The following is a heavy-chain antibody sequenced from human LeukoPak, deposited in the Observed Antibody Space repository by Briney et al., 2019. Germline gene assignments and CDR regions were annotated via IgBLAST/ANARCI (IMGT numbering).Heavy chain of an antibody. J-gene: IGHJ4*02. V-gene: IGHV3-7*01. CDR1: GFTFSTAW. D-gene: IGHD1-26*01. CDR2: INQGGSVT. Sequence: QTGGSLRLSCAPSGFTFSTAWMTWVRQAPGKGLEWLGNINQGGSVTNYVDSVKGRFSISRDNAKNTMYLQMSSLRVEDTAVYYCERDHHSGALDYWGQGTLVTVSS. CDR3: ERDHHSGALDY.